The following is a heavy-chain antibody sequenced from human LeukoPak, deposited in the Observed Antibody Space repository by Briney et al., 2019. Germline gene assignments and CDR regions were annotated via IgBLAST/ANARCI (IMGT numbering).Heavy chain of an antibody. Sequence: GGSLRLSCAASGFTFSSYAMHWVRQAPGKGLEWVAVISYDGSNKYYADSVKGRFTISRDNSKNTLYLQMNSLRAEDTAVYYCARDPYYYDSSGLDYWGQGTPVTVSS. CDR2: ISYDGSNK. CDR1: GFTFSSYA. CDR3: ARDPYYYDSSGLDY. V-gene: IGHV3-30-3*01. J-gene: IGHJ4*02. D-gene: IGHD3-22*01.